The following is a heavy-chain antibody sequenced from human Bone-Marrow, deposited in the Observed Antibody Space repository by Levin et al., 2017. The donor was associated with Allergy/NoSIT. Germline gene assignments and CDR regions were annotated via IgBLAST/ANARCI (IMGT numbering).Heavy chain of an antibody. J-gene: IGHJ5*02. CDR3: ARYGVVVPAANYNWFDP. CDR2: ISSSGSTI. V-gene: IGHV3-11*01. D-gene: IGHD2-2*01. Sequence: GGSLRLSCAASGFTFSDYYMSWIRQAPGKGLEWVSYISSSGSTIYYADSVKGRFTISRDNAKNSLYLQMNSLRAEDTAVYYCARYGVVVPAANYNWFDPWGQGTLVTVSS. CDR1: GFTFSDYY.